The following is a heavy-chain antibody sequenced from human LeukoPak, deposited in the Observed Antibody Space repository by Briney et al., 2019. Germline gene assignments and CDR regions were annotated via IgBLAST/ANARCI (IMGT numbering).Heavy chain of an antibody. CDR1: GGTFSSYA. Sequence: SVTVSCKASGGTFSSYAISWVRQAPGQGLEWMGGVIPIFGTANYAQKFQGRVTITADESTSTAYMELSSLRSEDTAVYYCARDPKNYYESSGTSYYYYGMDVWGQGTTVTVSS. D-gene: IGHD3-22*01. CDR2: VIPIFGTA. V-gene: IGHV1-69*13. CDR3: ARDPKNYYESSGTSYYYYGMDV. J-gene: IGHJ6*02.